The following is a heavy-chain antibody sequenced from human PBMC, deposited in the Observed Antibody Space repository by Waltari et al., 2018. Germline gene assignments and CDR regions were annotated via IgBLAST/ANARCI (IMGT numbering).Heavy chain of an antibody. Sequence: VQLQQWSAGLVKPSETLSHTCAVYGGSSSGYYWSWFRQPPGKGLEWIGEINQAGNTNYNPSLKSRVTISVETSKSQFSLRLDSVTAADTALYYCARGIDYWGQGTLVTVSS. V-gene: IGHV4-34*02. CDR1: GGSSSGYY. CDR3: ARGIDY. J-gene: IGHJ4*02. CDR2: INQAGNT.